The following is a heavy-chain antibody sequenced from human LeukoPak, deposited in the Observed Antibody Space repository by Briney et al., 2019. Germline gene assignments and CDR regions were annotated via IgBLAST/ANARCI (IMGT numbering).Heavy chain of an antibody. CDR2: ISGSGGST. Sequence: GGSLRLSCAASGFTFSSYAMSWVRQAPGKGLEWVSAISGSGGSTYYADSVKGRFTISRDNSKNTLYLQMNSLRAEDTAVYYCAKWGDYDVLTGYYVSGYWGQGTLVTVSS. V-gene: IGHV3-23*01. D-gene: IGHD3-9*01. CDR1: GFTFSSYA. CDR3: AKWGDYDVLTGYYVSGY. J-gene: IGHJ4*02.